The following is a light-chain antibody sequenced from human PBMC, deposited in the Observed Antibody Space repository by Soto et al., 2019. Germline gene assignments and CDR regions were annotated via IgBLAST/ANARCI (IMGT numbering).Light chain of an antibody. CDR3: QQTYSPLRT. J-gene: IGKJ1*01. CDR2: TAS. CDR1: QLINGY. V-gene: IGKV1-39*01. Sequence: DIQLTQSPSSLSASLGDRVTISCRASQLINGYLNCYQQKPGKAPRLLIYTASNLQSGVPSRFSGTRSGTDFTLIISDLQAEDFATYYCQQTYSPLRTFGQGTRVEIK.